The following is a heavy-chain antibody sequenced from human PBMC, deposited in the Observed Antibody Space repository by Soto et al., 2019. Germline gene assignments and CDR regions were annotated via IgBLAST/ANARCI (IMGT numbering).Heavy chain of an antibody. D-gene: IGHD6-6*01. CDR1: GGTFSSYA. J-gene: IGHJ6*02. V-gene: IGHV1-69*01. CDR3: ARDLTQYGSCGTDYYYGMDV. Sequence: QVQLVQSGAEVKKPGSSVKVSCKASGGTFSSYAISWVRQAPGQGLEWMGGIIPIFGTANYAQKFQGRVTITANESTSTAYMELSSLTSEDTAVYYCARDLTQYGSCGTDYYYGMDVWGQGTTVTVSS. CDR2: IIPIFGTA.